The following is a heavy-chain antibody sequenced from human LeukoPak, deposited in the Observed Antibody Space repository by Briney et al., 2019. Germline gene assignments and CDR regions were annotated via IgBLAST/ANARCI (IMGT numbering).Heavy chain of an antibody. J-gene: IGHJ5*02. CDR1: GFTVSSNY. D-gene: IGHD6-13*01. CDR2: IYSGGST. CDR3: TRDGTSSSWVSYNWFDP. V-gene: IGHV3-53*01. Sequence: GGSLRLSCAASGFTVSSNYMSWVRQAPGKGLEWVSVIYSGGSTYYADSVKGRFTISRDNAKNTMHLQMHSLRAEDTAVYYCTRDGTSSSWVSYNWFDPWGQGTLVTVSS.